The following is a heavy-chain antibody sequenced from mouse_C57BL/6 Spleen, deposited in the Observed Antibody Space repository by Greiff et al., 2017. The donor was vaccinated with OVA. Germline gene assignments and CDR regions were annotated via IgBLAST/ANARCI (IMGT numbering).Heavy chain of an antibody. CDR2: FYPGSGSI. D-gene: IGHD1-1*01. V-gene: IGHV1-62-2*01. J-gene: IGHJ3*01. CDR1: GYTFTEYT. Sequence: QVQLQQSGAELVKPGSSVKLSCKASGYTFTEYTIHWVKQRSGQGLEWIGWFYPGSGSIKYNEKFKDKATLTADKSSSTVYMELSRLTSEDSAVYFGARHEEGGSRGGAWFAYWGQGTLVTVSA. CDR3: ARHEEGGSRGGAWFAY.